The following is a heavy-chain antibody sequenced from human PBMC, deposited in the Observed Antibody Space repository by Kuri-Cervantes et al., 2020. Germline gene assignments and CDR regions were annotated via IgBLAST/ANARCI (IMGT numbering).Heavy chain of an antibody. CDR3: ALIVISSNWFDP. J-gene: IGHJ5*02. CDR2: IYWDDDK. CDR1: GFSLSTNGVA. D-gene: IGHD2-15*01. V-gene: IGHV2-5*02. Sequence: SGPTLVKPTQTLTLTCTFSGFSLSTNGVAVGWIRQPPGKALEWLALIYWDDDKRYSPSLKSGLTITKDTSKNQVVFTMTNMDPVDTATYYCALIVISSNWFDPWGQGTLVTVSS.